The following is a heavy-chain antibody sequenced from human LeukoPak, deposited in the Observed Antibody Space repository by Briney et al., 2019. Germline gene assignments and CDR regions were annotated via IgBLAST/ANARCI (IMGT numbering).Heavy chain of an antibody. CDR1: GHTFTSYG. V-gene: IGHV1-18*01. J-gene: IGHJ5*02. Sequence: ASVKVSCKASGHTFTSYGISWVRQAPGQGLEWMGWISAYNGNTNYAQKLQGRVTMTTDTSTSTAYMELRSLRSDDTAVYYCASTPGIAAAGTEYNWFDPWGQGTLVTVSS. CDR2: ISAYNGNT. CDR3: ASTPGIAAAGTEYNWFDP. D-gene: IGHD6-13*01.